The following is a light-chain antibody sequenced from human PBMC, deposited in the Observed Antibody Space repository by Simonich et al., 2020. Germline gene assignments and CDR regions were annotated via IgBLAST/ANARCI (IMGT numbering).Light chain of an antibody. CDR3: QQYNKWPPYT. V-gene: IGKV4-1*01. Sequence: DIVMTQSPDSLAVSLGERATINCKSSQSVLYSSNNKNYLAWYQQKPGQLPKLLIYWASTRESGVPDRFSGSGSGTDFTRTISSLQAEDFAVYYCQQYNKWPPYTFGQGTKLEIK. CDR2: WAS. J-gene: IGKJ2*01. CDR1: QSVLYSSNNKNY.